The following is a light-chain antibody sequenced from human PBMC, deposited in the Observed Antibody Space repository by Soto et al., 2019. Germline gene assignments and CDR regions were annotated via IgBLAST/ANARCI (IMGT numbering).Light chain of an antibody. J-gene: IGKJ2*01. Sequence: DIQMTQSPSSLSASVGDRVTITCRASQSISSYLNWYQQKPGNAPKLLIYAASSLQSGVPSRFSGSGSGTDFTLTISSLQPEDFATYYCQQSYSTLGYTFGQGTKLEIK. CDR3: QQSYSTLGYT. V-gene: IGKV1-39*01. CDR2: AAS. CDR1: QSISSY.